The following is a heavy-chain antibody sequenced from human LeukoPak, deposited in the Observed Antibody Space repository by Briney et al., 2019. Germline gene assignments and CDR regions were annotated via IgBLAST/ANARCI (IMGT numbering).Heavy chain of an antibody. J-gene: IGHJ4*02. CDR2: IYYSGST. V-gene: IGHV4-59*01. CDR3: AREGFWSGSFDY. Sequence: SETLSLTCTVSGGSISSYYWSWIRQPPGKGLEWIGYIYYSGSTNYNPSLKSRVTISVDTSKNQFSLKLSSVTAAGTAVYYCAREGFWSGSFDYWGQGTLVTVSS. CDR1: GGSISSYY. D-gene: IGHD3-3*01.